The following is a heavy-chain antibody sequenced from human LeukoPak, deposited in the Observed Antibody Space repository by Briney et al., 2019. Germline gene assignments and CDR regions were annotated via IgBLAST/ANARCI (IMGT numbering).Heavy chain of an antibody. J-gene: IGHJ3*02. CDR1: GDSISGYY. V-gene: IGHV4-59*01. CDR3: ARETPTYNYDGSSSRDALDI. CDR2: IHHSGST. Sequence: SETLSLTCTVSGDSISGYYWSWIRQPPGKGLDWIGYIHHSGSTNYNPSLKSRLTISVDTSSNQFSLKLSSVTAADTAIYYCARETPTYNYDGSSSRDALDIWGQGTMVTVSS. D-gene: IGHD3-22*01.